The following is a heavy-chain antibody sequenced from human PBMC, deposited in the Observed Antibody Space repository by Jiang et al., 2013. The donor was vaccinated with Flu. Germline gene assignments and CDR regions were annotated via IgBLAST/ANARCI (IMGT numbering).Heavy chain of an antibody. Sequence: GPGLVKPSETLSLTCTVSGGSISSYYWSWIRQPPGKGLEWIGYIYYSGSTNYNPSLKSRVTISVDTSKNQFSLKLSSVTAADTAVYYCARLIWFGELSLFDYWGQGTLVTVSS. CDR3: ARLIWFGELSLFDY. V-gene: IGHV4-59*08. CDR2: IYYSGST. D-gene: IGHD3-10*01. CDR1: GGSISSYY. J-gene: IGHJ4*02.